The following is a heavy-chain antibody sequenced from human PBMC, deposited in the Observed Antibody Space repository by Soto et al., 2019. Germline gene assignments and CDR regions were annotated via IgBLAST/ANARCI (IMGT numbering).Heavy chain of an antibody. CDR1: GYTFTSYA. CDR3: AGVPGYSCGDL. V-gene: IGHV1-3*01. J-gene: IGHJ2*01. CDR2: INAGNGNT. D-gene: IGHD2-21*01. Sequence: QVQLVQSGAEVKKPGASVKVSCKASGYTFTSYAMHWVRQAPGQRLEWMGWINAGNGNTKYSQKCQGRVTITRDTSASTAYMELSSLRSEDTAVYYCAGVPGYSCGDLWGRGTLVTVSS.